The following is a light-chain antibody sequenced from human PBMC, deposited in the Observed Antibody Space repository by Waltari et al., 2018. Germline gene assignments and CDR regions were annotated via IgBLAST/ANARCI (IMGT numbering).Light chain of an antibody. CDR1: SSDVGGYNY. V-gene: IGLV2-11*01. J-gene: IGLJ2*01. Sequence: QSALTQPRSVSGSPGQLVTISCTGSSSDVGGYNYVSWYQHHTGKASKLSIYDGTNLHSCVPHRFSGSKSSNTASLTLSVLHAEDEADYYCCSYAGSHSVVVFGEGTQLTVL. CDR3: CSYAGSHSVVV. CDR2: DGT.